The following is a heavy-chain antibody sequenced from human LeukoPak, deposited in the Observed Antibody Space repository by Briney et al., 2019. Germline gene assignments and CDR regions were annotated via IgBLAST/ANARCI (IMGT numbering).Heavy chain of an antibody. CDR3: ARGRFGSYISFDY. CDR2: ISGSGGST. V-gene: IGHV3-23*01. CDR1: GFTFSSYA. Sequence: GGSLRLSCAASGFTFSSYAMSWVRQAPGKGLEWVSAISGSGGSTYYADSVKGRFTISRDNSKNTLYLQMNSLRAEDTAVYYCARGRFGSYISFDYWGQGTLVTVSS. J-gene: IGHJ4*02. D-gene: IGHD1-26*01.